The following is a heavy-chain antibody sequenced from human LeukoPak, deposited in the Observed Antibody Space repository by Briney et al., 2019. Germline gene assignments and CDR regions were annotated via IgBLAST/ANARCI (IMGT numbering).Heavy chain of an antibody. CDR3: ARDLKSGYVDS. CDR1: GFSFSNYG. J-gene: IGHJ4*02. CDR2: IYVVVGRE. V-gene: IGHV3-33*01. D-gene: IGHD3-3*01. Sequence: PGGALRLSCATSGFSFSNYGRHWVRQAPGKRLWRGAVIYVVVGREHFAESVKGRFTISRDNSKNTVFLQMNSLRGEDTAVYYCARDLKSGYVDSWGQGTLVT.